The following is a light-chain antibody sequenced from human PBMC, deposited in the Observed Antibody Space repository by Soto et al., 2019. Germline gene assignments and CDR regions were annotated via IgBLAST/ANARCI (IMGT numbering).Light chain of an antibody. V-gene: IGLV2-18*01. CDR1: TTDIDNYDS. J-gene: IGLJ1*01. CDR2: DVN. Sequence: QSDLTQPPSVSGSAGQSVAISCTATTTDIDNYDSVSWYQQPPGTAPKLIIYDVNNRPSGAPDRFSGSTSGNTASLTISGLQAEDETDYFCSLYSSNGSLIFGPGTKVTVL. CDR3: SLYSSNGSLI.